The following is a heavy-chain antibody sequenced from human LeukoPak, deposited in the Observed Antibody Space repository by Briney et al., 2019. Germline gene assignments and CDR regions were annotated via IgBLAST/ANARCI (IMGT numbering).Heavy chain of an antibody. V-gene: IGHV1-69*13. CDR2: IIPIFGTA. J-gene: IGHJ4*02. CDR1: GGTFSSYA. CDR3: ARDVIAAAGLGFDY. D-gene: IGHD6-13*01. Sequence: ASVKVSCKASGGTFSSYAIGWVRQAPGQGLEWMGGIIPIFGTANYAQKFQGRVTITADESTSTAYMELSSLRSEDTAVYYCARDVIAAAGLGFDYWGQGTLVTVSS.